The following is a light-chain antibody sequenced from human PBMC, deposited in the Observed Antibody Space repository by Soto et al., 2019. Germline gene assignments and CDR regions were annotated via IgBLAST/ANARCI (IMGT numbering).Light chain of an antibody. Sequence: QSALTQPRSVSGSPGQSVTISCTGTSSDVGGYKYVSWYQQHPGKVPKLMMFDVSERPSGVPDRFSGSKSGNTASLSISGLQAEDEADHYCCAYAGSYTVLFGGGTKVTVL. V-gene: IGLV2-11*01. CDR1: SSDVGGYKY. CDR2: DVS. CDR3: CAYAGSYTVL. J-gene: IGLJ2*01.